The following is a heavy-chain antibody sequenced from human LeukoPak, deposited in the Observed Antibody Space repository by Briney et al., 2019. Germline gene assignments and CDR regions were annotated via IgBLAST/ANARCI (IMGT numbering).Heavy chain of an antibody. Sequence: SETLSLSCTVSGGSISSSSYYWGWIRQPPGKGLEWIGSIYYSGSTYYNPSLKSRVTISVDSSKNQFSLKLSSVTAADTAAYYCARATGAARFWGQGTLVTVSS. CDR3: ARATGAARF. CDR2: IYYSGST. CDR1: GGSISSSSYY. D-gene: IGHD6-6*01. V-gene: IGHV4-39*07. J-gene: IGHJ4*02.